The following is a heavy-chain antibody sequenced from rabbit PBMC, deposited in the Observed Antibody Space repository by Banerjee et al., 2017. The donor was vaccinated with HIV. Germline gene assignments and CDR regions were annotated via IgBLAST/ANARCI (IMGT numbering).Heavy chain of an antibody. J-gene: IGHJ3*01. V-gene: IGHV1S40*01. CDR3: ARGGDWGVRLDL. Sequence: QSLEESGGDLVKPEGSLTLTCTGSGFSFSSYYMCWVRQAPGKGLELIACIYTSSSNTWYASWAKGRFTISKTSSTTVTLQVTSLTAADTATYFCARGGDWGVRLDLWGQGTLVTVS. CDR1: GFSFSSYY. CDR2: IYTSSSNT. D-gene: IGHD4-1*01.